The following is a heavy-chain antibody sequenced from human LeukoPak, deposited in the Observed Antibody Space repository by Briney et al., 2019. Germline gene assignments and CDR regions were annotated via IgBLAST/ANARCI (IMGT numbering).Heavy chain of an antibody. J-gene: IGHJ4*02. D-gene: IGHD2-2*01. CDR1: GYNFNTCA. V-gene: IGHV1-2*02. Sequence: ASVKVSCKASGYNFNTCAINWVRQAPGQGLEWMGWINPNSGGTNYAQKFQGRVTMTRDTSISTAYMELSRLRSDDTAVYYCARVHCSSTSCYAGVFLYWGQGTLVSVSS. CDR2: INPNSGGT. CDR3: ARVHCSSTSCYAGVFLY.